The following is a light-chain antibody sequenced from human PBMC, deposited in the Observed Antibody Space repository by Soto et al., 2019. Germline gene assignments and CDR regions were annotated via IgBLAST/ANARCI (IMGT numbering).Light chain of an antibody. Sequence: QSVLTQPPSVSEAPRQRVTISCSGSSSNIGNNAVNWYQQLPGKAPKLLIYYDDLLPSGVSDRFSGSKSGTSASLAISGLQSEDEADYYCAAWDDSLDVVVLGGGTQLT. CDR2: YDD. V-gene: IGLV1-36*01. CDR1: SSNIGNNA. CDR3: AAWDDSLDVVV. J-gene: IGLJ2*01.